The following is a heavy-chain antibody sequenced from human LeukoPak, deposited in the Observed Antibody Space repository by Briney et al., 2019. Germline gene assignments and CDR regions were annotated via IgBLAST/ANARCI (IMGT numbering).Heavy chain of an antibody. CDR1: GGSFSGYY. J-gene: IGHJ4*02. Sequence: SETLSLTRAVYGGSFSGYYWSWIRQPPGKGLEWIGEINHSGSTNYNPSLKSRVTISVDTSKNQFSLKLSSVTAADTAVYYCARTSARGSYSIDYWGQGTLVTVSS. D-gene: IGHD1-26*01. CDR2: INHSGST. CDR3: ARTSARGSYSIDY. V-gene: IGHV4-34*01.